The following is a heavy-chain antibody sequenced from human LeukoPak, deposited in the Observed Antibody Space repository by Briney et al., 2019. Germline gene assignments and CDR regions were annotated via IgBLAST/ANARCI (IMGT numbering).Heavy chain of an antibody. J-gene: IGHJ4*02. CDR3: AKDKVWELPNYFDY. CDR2: INGNGGST. Sequence: PGGSLRLSCAASGFTFDDYGLSWVRQVPGKGLEWVSSINGNGGSTYYADSVKGRFTISRDNSKNTLYLQMNSLRAEDTAVYYCAKDKVWELPNYFDYWGQGTLVTVSS. D-gene: IGHD1-26*01. CDR1: GFTFDDYG. V-gene: IGHV3-23*01.